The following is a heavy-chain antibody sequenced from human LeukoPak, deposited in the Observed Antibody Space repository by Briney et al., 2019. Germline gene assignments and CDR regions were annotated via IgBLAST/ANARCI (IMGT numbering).Heavy chain of an antibody. CDR2: IYHSGST. J-gene: IGHJ4*02. V-gene: IGHV4-38-2*02. D-gene: IGHD3-10*01. CDR3: ARGPKMTMVRGVIDY. Sequence: SETLSLTCTVSGYSISSGYYWGWIRQPPGKGLEWIGSIYHSGSTYYNPSLKSRVTISVDTSKNQFSLKLSSVTAADTAVYYCARGPKMTMVRGVIDYWGQGTLVTVSS. CDR1: GYSISSGYY.